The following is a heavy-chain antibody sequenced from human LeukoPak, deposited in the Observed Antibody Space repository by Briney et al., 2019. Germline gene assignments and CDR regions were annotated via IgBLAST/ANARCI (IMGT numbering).Heavy chain of an antibody. CDR3: AKDRMIVVVITLFDY. CDR1: GFTFSSYA. D-gene: IGHD3-22*01. Sequence: GGSLRLSCAASGFTFSSYAMSWVRQAPGKGLEWVSAISGSGGSTYYADSVKGRFTISRDNSKNTLYLQMNSLRAEDTAVYYCAKDRMIVVVITLFDYWGQGTLVIVSS. J-gene: IGHJ4*02. V-gene: IGHV3-23*01. CDR2: ISGSGGST.